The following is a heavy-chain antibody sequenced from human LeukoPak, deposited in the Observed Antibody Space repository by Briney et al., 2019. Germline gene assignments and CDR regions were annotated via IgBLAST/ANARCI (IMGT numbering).Heavy chain of an antibody. D-gene: IGHD2-2*01. CDR2: IIPMLGKT. CDR1: GGTFDNYA. J-gene: IGHJ4*02. Sequence: SVKVSCKASGGTFDNYAVSWVREAPGLGLEWMGRIIPMLGKTNSAQKFQDRVTFTADKSTGTAYMELTHLRPDDTAVYFCARGLFGGFAAAPFDHWGQGTLVTVSP. CDR3: ARGLFGGFAAAPFDH. V-gene: IGHV1-69*04.